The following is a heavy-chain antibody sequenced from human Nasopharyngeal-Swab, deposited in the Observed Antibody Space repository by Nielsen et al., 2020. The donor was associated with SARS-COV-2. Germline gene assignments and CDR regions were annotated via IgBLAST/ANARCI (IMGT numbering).Heavy chain of an antibody. J-gene: IGHJ4*02. CDR2: ISSSVSIR. D-gene: IGHD3-22*01. Sequence: GGSLRLSCAASGFPFSDYYMSWIRQAPGKGLEWVSYISSSVSIRYYADSVKGRFTISRDNAKNSLYLQMDSLRAEDTAVYYCARNTDYYDSSGYQDYWGQGTLVTVSS. CDR3: ARNTDYYDSSGYQDY. CDR1: GFPFSDYY. V-gene: IGHV3-11*04.